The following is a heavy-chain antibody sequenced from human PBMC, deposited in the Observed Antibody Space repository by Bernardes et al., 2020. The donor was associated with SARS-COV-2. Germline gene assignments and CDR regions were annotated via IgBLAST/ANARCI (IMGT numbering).Heavy chain of an antibody. CDR3: AGGYASTFTTFEI. V-gene: IGHV1-2*02. CDR2: INPYSDDA. J-gene: IGHJ3*02. Sequence: ASAKVSCKTSRYTFTGYYIHWVRQAPGQGLEWMGWINPYSDDANYAQKFQGRVTMTGDTSISTVYMELSRLRSDDTAVYYCAGGYASTFTTFEIWGQGTMVTVSS. CDR1: RYTFTGYY. D-gene: IGHD6-13*01.